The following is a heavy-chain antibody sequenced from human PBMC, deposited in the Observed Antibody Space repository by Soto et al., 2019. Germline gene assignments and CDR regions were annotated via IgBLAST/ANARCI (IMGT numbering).Heavy chain of an antibody. V-gene: IGHV4-4*09. CDR1: DGSISGLY. J-gene: IGHJ6*03. D-gene: IGHD1-1*01. Sequence: QVQLQESGPGLVRPSETLSLTCSVSDGSISGLYWTWVRQSPGKGLEWIGWIYSSGTTNYNPSLKSRVAFSVDTSKHQFSLKLTSVTATDSAIYYFARIRNHYFRDAWGKGTTVAVSS. CDR3: ARIRNHYFRDA. CDR2: IYSSGTT.